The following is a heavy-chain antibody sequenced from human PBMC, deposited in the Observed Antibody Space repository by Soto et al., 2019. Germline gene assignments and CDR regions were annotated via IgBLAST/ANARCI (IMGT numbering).Heavy chain of an antibody. V-gene: IGHV3-23*01. D-gene: IGHD5-12*01. J-gene: IGHJ4*02. CDR3: AKDRQGYSGYDTIFDY. CDR2: ISGSGGST. Sequence: GGSLRLSCAASGFTFSSYAMSWVRQAPGKGLEWVSAISGSGGSTYYADSVKGRFTISRDNSKNTLYLQMNGLRAEDTAVYYCAKDRQGYSGYDTIFDYWGQGTLVTVSS. CDR1: GFTFSSYA.